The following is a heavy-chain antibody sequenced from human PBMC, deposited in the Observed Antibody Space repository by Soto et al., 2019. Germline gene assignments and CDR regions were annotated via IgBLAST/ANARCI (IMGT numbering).Heavy chain of an antibody. CDR2: ISDNSDSI. Sequence: GGSLRLSCAASGFTFRSYSLNWVRQAPGKGLQWVSYISDNSDSIHYADSVKGRFTISRDNAKNSLYLQMNSLRDEDTAVYFCARDWNIDNYYDYNGMDVWGQGTTVTVSS. D-gene: IGHD1-1*01. V-gene: IGHV3-48*02. CDR1: GFTFRSYS. J-gene: IGHJ6*02. CDR3: ARDWNIDNYYDYNGMDV.